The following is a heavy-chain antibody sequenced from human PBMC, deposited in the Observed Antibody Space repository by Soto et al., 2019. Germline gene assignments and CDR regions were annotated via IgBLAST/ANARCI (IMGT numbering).Heavy chain of an antibody. CDR2: IYYRGST. V-gene: IGHV4-59*11. J-gene: IGHJ6*02. CDR3: ARDGREASGMDV. CDR1: GGSISSHY. D-gene: IGHD1-26*01. Sequence: SETLSLTCTVSGGSISSHYWSWVRQAPGKGLEWIGHIYYRGSTSYNPSLRSRSTISVDTSNNQFSLKLNSVTTADTAVYYCARDGREASGMDVWGQGTRVTVSS.